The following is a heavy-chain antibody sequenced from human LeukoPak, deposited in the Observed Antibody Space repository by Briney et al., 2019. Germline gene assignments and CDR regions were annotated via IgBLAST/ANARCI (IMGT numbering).Heavy chain of an antibody. Sequence: GGSLRLSCAASGFTFSSYWLHWVRQAPGKGLVWVSRIKGDERSTNYADSVKGRFTISRDNSKNTMYLQMNSLRAEDTAVYYCARDIGYLNAFDIWGQGTMVTVSS. CDR2: IKGDERST. CDR3: ARDIGYLNAFDI. V-gene: IGHV3-74*01. J-gene: IGHJ3*02. D-gene: IGHD1-1*01. CDR1: GFTFSSYW.